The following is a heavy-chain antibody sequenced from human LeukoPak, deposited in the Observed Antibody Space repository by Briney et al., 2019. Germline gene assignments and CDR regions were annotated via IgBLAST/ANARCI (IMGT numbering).Heavy chain of an antibody. Sequence: ASVKVSCKASGYTFTSYYMHWVRQAPGQGLECMSIINPSGGSTIYAQKFQGRVTLTRDTSKSTVYMELSSLRSEDTAVYYCARAGRLETWSDEKLYDYWAQGTLVTVSS. J-gene: IGHJ4*02. CDR1: GYTFTSYY. D-gene: IGHD6-19*01. CDR2: INPSGGST. V-gene: IGHV1-46*01. CDR3: ARAGRLETWSDEKLYDY.